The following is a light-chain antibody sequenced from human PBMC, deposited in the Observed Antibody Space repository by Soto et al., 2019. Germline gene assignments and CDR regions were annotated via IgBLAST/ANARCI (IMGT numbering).Light chain of an antibody. V-gene: IGKV3-20*01. Sequence: EIVLTQSPGTLSLSPGERATLSCRASQSVSSSYLAWYQQKPGQAPRLLIYGASSRATGIPDRFSGSGSGTNFTLTISRLKPEDFAVYYCQQYGSSPGTFGQGTKVESK. CDR1: QSVSSSY. CDR2: GAS. CDR3: QQYGSSPGT. J-gene: IGKJ1*01.